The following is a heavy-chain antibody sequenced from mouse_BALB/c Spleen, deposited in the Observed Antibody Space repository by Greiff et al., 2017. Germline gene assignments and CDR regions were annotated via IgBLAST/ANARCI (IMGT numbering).Heavy chain of an antibody. Sequence: EVQLQQSGTVLARPGASVKMSCKASGYTFTSYWMHWVKQRPGQGLEWIGAIYPGNSDTSYNQKFKGKAKLTAVTSTSTAYMELSSLTNEDSAVYYCTTDSSGYRAMDYWGQGTSVTVSS. CDR1: GYTFTSYW. V-gene: IGHV1-5*01. CDR2: IYPGNSDT. D-gene: IGHD3-2*01. J-gene: IGHJ4*01. CDR3: TTDSSGYRAMDY.